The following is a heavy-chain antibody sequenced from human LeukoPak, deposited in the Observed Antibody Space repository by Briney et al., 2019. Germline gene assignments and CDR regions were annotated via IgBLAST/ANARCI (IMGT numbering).Heavy chain of an antibody. CDR3: GRYGSGSHEAFDY. J-gene: IGHJ4*02. Sequence: SETLSLTCNVSGGSIRGYYWSWIRQPPGKGLEWIGYIYSSGSTNYNPSLKSRVTMSVDTSKNQFSLKVSSVTAADTAVYYCGRYGSGSHEAFDYWGQGTLVTVSS. CDR1: GGSIRGYY. CDR2: IYSSGST. D-gene: IGHD3-10*01. V-gene: IGHV4-59*01.